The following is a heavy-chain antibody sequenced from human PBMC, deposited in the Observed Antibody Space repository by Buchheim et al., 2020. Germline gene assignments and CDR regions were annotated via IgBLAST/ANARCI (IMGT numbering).Heavy chain of an antibody. V-gene: IGHV3-7*01. CDR1: GFTFSSYW. D-gene: IGHD3-3*01. CDR3: AREVDYDFWSGSHALDY. CDR2: IKQDGSEK. Sequence: EVQLVESGGGLVQPGGSLRLSCAASGFTFSSYWMSWVRQAPGKGLEWVANIKQDGSEKYYVDSVKGRFTISRDNAKNSLSMQMNSLRAEDTAVYYCAREVDYDFWSGSHALDYWGQGTL. J-gene: IGHJ4*02.